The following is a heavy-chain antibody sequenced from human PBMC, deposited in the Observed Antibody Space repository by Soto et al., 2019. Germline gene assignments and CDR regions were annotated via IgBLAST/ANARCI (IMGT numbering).Heavy chain of an antibody. CDR1: GFSLSTGGMC. CDR3: ARSEYTGGGLDY. D-gene: IGHD2-2*02. J-gene: IGHJ4*02. CDR2: IDWDDGK. V-gene: IGHV2-70*01. Sequence: GSGPTLVNPTQTLTLTCTFSGFSLSTGGMCVSWIRQPPGKALEWLAVIDWDDGKYYSTSLKTRLTISKGTSKNQVVLTMTNMDPVDTGTYYCARSEYTGGGLDYWGQGALVTVSS.